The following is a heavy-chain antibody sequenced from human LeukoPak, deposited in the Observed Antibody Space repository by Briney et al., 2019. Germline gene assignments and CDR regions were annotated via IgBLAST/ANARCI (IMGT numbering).Heavy chain of an antibody. CDR1: GFTVSSNY. V-gene: IGHV3-53*01. CDR2: IYSGVST. J-gene: IGHJ5*02. CDR3: ARSTSGHNWFDP. D-gene: IGHD6-25*01. Sequence: PGGSLRLSCAASGFTVSSNYMSWVRQAPGRGLEWVSVIYSGVSTYYADSVKGRFTISRDNSKNTLYVQMNSLRAEDTAVYYCARSTSGHNWFDPWGQGTLVTVSS.